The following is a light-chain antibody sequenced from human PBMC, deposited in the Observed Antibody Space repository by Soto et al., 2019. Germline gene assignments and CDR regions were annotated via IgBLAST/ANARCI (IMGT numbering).Light chain of an antibody. CDR1: QSVSNY. J-gene: IGKJ5*01. CDR3: QQYVSLPIT. Sequence: EIVLTQSASTLSLSPGERSTLSFMASQSVSNYLAWYQQKPGQAPRLLIYGASSRATGIPDRFSGSGSGTDFTLTISRVEPEDFAVYYCQQYVSLPITFGQGTRLEIK. CDR2: GAS. V-gene: IGKV3-20*01.